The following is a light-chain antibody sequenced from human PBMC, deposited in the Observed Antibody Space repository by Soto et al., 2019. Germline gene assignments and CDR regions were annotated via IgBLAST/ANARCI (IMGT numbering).Light chain of an antibody. Sequence: QSVLTQPPLVLGAPAQMATISCTGGAXNTGADYDVDWYRQVPGTAAKPVLHGTSARPSGVLDDFSGPQSGISAALAITGLQAEDEAPGFCQSYDLALGAFWVFGGGTKVTGL. V-gene: IGLV1-40*01. CDR3: QSYDLALGAFWV. J-gene: IGLJ3*02. CDR1: AXNTGADYD. CDR2: GTS.